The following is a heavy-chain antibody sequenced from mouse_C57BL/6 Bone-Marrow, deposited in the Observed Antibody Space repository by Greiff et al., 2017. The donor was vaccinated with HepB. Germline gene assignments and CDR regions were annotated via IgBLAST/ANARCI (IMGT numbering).Heavy chain of an antibody. D-gene: IGHD2-4*01. CDR2: FHPYNDDT. V-gene: IGHV1-47*01. Sequence: QVQLKQSGAELVKPGASVKMSCKASGYTFTTYPIEWMKQNHGKSLEWIGNFHPYNDDTKYNEKFKGKATLTVEKSSSTVYLELSLLTSDDSAVYYCARSNDYDGAWFAYWGQGTLVTVSA. CDR1: GYTFTTYP. J-gene: IGHJ3*01. CDR3: ARSNDYDGAWFAY.